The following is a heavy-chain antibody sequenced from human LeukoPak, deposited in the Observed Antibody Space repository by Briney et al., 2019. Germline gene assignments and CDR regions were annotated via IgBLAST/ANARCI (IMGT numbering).Heavy chain of an antibody. CDR2: ISGSSTFI. D-gene: IGHD3-3*01. J-gene: IGHJ4*02. Sequence: GGSLRLSCAASGFTFRSFGIHWVRQAPGKGLEWVSSISGSSTFISQADSVKGRFTISRDNAKSSVYLLMNSLRAEDSAVYYCPALLPDPSGYYGFDHWGQGTLVAVSS. V-gene: IGHV3-21*01. CDR1: GFTFRSFG. CDR3: PALLPDPSGYYGFDH.